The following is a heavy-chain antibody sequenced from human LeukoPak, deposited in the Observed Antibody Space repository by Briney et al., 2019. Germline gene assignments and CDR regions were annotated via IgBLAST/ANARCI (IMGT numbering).Heavy chain of an antibody. V-gene: IGHV4-34*01. J-gene: IGHJ3*02. Sequence: KPSETLSLTCAVYGGSFSGYYWSWIRQPPGKGLEWIGEINHSGSTNYNPSLKSRVTISVDTSKNQFSLKLSSVTAADTAVYYCARGLGLNDAFDIWGQGTMVTVSS. CDR3: ARGLGLNDAFDI. CDR2: INHSGST. D-gene: IGHD7-27*01. CDR1: GGSFSGYY.